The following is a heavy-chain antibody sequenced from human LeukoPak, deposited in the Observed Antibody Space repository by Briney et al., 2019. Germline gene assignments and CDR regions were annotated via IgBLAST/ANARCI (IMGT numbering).Heavy chain of an antibody. D-gene: IGHD2-2*01. CDR1: GFTFSSYG. V-gene: IGHV3-33*01. CDR3: ARAEYQLPYYFDY. Sequence: GRSLRLSCTASGFTFSSYGVHWVRQAPGKGLVWVAVIWNDGSNKYYADSVKGRFTISRDNSKNTLYLQMNSLRAEDTADYYCARAEYQLPYYFDYWGQGTLVTVSS. J-gene: IGHJ4*02. CDR2: IWNDGSNK.